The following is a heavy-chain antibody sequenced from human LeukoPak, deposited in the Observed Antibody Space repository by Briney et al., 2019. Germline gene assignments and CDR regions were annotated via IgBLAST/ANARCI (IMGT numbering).Heavy chain of an antibody. D-gene: IGHD3-3*01. CDR1: GGSISSSSYY. J-gene: IGHJ5*02. Sequence: SETLSLTCTVSGGSISSSSYYWGWIRQPPGKGLEWIGSIYYSGSTYYNPSLKSRVTISVDTSKNQFSLKLSSVTAADTAVYYRARPIGLESGWFDPWGQGTLVTVSS. CDR2: IYYSGST. V-gene: IGHV4-39*01. CDR3: ARPIGLESGWFDP.